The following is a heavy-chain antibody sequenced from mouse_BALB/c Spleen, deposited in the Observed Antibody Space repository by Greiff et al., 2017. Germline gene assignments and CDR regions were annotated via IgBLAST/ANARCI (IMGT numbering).Heavy chain of an antibody. V-gene: IGHV5-6-5*01. CDR2: ISSGGST. Sequence: EVKVVESGGGLVKPGGSLKLSCAASGFTFSSYAMSWVRQTPEKRLEWVASISSGGSTYYPDSVKGRFTISRDNARNILYLQMSSLRSEDTAMYYCARGITTVVAKDYAMDYWGQGTSVTVSS. CDR3: ARGITTVVAKDYAMDY. J-gene: IGHJ4*01. CDR1: GFTFSSYA. D-gene: IGHD1-1*01.